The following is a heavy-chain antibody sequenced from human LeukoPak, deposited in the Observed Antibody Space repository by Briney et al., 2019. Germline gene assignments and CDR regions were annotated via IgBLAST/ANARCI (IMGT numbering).Heavy chain of an antibody. J-gene: IGHJ4*02. CDR3: ARISSGWYYYYFDY. V-gene: IGHV4-34*01. CDR2: IYYSGST. CDR1: GGSFSGYY. D-gene: IGHD6-19*01. Sequence: SETLSLTCAVYGGSFSGYYWNWIRQPPGKGLEWIGSIYYSGSTYYNPSLKSRVTISVDTSKNQFSLKLSSVTAADTAVYYCARISSGWYYYYFDYWGQGTLVTVSS.